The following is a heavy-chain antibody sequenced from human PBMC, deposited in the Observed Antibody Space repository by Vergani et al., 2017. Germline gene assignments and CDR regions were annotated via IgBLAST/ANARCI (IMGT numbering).Heavy chain of an antibody. J-gene: IGHJ4*02. V-gene: IGHV4-31*03. CDR3: ASVNFALGGHHPYFDY. CDR2: IYYSGST. D-gene: IGHD1-14*01. CDR1: GGSISSGGYY. Sequence: QVQLQESGPGLVKPSETLSLTCTVSGGSISSGGYYWSWIRQHPGKGLEWIGYIYYSGSTYYNPSLKSRVTISVDTSKNQFSLKLSSVTAADTAVYYCASVNFALGGHHPYFDYWGQGTLVTVSS.